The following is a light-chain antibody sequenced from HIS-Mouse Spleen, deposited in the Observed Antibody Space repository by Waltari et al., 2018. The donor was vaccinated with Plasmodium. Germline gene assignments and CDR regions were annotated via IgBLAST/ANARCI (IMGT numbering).Light chain of an antibody. Sequence: SYELTQPPSVSVSPGQTARTTCPGDALPKKNVSRYQQKTGQAPVLVIYEDSKRPPGIPERVAGSSSGTIATLTISGSQVEDEADYYCYSTDSSGNHRVFGGGTKLTVL. V-gene: IGLV3-10*01. CDR3: YSTDSSGNHRV. CDR2: EDS. J-gene: IGLJ3*02. CDR1: ALPKKN.